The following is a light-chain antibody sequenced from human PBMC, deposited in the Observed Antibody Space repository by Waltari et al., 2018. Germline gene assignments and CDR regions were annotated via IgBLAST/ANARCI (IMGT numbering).Light chain of an antibody. CDR1: SSDVGDYGY. J-gene: IGLJ2*01. CDR2: DVS. V-gene: IGLV2-11*01. Sequence: QTALTQPRSVSGSPGQSVSIACTGTSSDVGDYGYVSWYQHHAGKVPKVIIYDVSKRPSGVPDRFSGSKSGNTASPTISGLLAEDDGDYYCCSYAGNYTWLFGAG. CDR3: CSYAGNYTWL.